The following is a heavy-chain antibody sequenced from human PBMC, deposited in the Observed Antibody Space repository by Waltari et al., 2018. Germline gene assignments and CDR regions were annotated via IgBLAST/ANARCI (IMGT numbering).Heavy chain of an antibody. V-gene: IGHV4-61*02. Sequence: QVQLQESGPGLVKPSQTLSLTCTVSGGSISSGSYYWSWIRQPAGKGLGWIGRIYTRGSTNSNPSLKSRVTISVDTSKNQFSLKLSSVTAADTAVYYCAREVSDFWSGYYTDYYYGMDVWGQGTTVTVSS. CDR2: IYTRGST. D-gene: IGHD3-3*01. J-gene: IGHJ6*02. CDR1: GGSISSGSYY. CDR3: AREVSDFWSGYYTDYYYGMDV.